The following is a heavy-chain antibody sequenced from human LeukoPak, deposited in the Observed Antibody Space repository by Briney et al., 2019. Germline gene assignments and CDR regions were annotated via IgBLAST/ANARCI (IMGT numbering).Heavy chain of an antibody. V-gene: IGHV3-15*01. CDR2: IKSKTDGGTT. CDR3: TTRLDYYGSGSYMIFDY. J-gene: IGHJ4*02. Sequence: PGGSLRLSCAASGFTFSNAWMSWVRQAPGRGLEWVGRIKSKTDGGTTDYAAPVKGRFTISRDDSKNTPYLQTNSLKTEDTAVYYCTTRLDYYGSGSYMIFDYWGQGTLVTVSS. CDR1: GFTFSNAW. D-gene: IGHD3-10*01.